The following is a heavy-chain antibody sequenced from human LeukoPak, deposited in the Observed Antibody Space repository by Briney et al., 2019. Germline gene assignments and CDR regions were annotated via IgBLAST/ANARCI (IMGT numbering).Heavy chain of an antibody. D-gene: IGHD2-8*01. V-gene: IGHV3-33*01. J-gene: IGHJ5*01. CDR2: IWYDGSQK. Sequence: GRSLRLSCEASGFTFNTHGMHWVRQAPGKGLEWVAVIWYDGSQKYYVDSVKGRFTISRDNSKNTLYLQMNSLRAEDTAVYYCARYLHDNGAFDSWGQGTLVTVSS. CDR3: ARYLHDNGAFDS. CDR1: GFTFNTHG.